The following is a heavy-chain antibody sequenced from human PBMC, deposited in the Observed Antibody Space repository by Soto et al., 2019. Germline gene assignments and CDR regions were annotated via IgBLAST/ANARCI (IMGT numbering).Heavy chain of an antibody. CDR1: GASVSSAEHY. CDR3: ARLSGYDPAGAADK. J-gene: IGHJ4*02. D-gene: IGHD5-12*01. V-gene: IGHV4-30-4*01. CDR2: SYYRWGS. Sequence: QVQLQESGPGLVKASQTLSLTCTLSGASVSSAEHYWSWIRQPPGKGLEWIGYSYYRWGSYYNASLQRRATISVDTSQNQFSLRLTSVTAADTAVYYCARLSGYDPAGAADKWGPGIIVSVSS.